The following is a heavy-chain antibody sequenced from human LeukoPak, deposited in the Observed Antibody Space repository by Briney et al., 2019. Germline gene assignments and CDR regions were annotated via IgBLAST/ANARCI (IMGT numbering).Heavy chain of an antibody. CDR1: GFTFSSYS. CDR3: ARDRMGDY. CDR2: ISSSASSI. V-gene: IGHV3-48*01. Sequence: GGSLRLSCAASGFTFSSYSMNWVRQAPGKGLEWVSYISSSASSIYYADSVKGRFTISRDDAKNLLYLQMNSLRADDTAFYYCARDRMGDYWGQGTLVTVSS. D-gene: IGHD2-8*01. J-gene: IGHJ4*02.